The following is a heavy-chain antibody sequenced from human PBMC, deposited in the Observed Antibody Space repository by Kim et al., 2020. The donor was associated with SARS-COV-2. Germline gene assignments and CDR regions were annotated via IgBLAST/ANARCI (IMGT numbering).Heavy chain of an antibody. V-gene: IGHV3-53*01. CDR3: ARDGGYYYGMDV. J-gene: IGHJ6*02. D-gene: IGHD3-16*01. Sequence: YEDSGKGRFTIYRDNSKNTLYLQMNSRRAEDTAVYYCARDGGYYYGMDVWGQGTTVTVSS.